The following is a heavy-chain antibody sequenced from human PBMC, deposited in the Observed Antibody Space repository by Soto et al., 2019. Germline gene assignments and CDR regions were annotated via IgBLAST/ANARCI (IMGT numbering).Heavy chain of an antibody. D-gene: IGHD2-2*01. CDR3: GRGKIGTSRHTDSDY. CDR1: GASISSRDYY. Sequence: PSETLSLTCSVSGASISSRDYYWGWIRQTPGKGLEWIGNIDYNGVTYYNPSLKSRVTVSKDTSKNQFSLKVASVTAADTAIYYCGRGKIGTSRHTDSDYWGQGTQVTVSS. CDR2: IDYNGVT. V-gene: IGHV4-39*01. J-gene: IGHJ4*02.